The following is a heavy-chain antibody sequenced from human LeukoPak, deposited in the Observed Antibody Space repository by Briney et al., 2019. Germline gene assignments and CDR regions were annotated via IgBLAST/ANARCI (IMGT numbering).Heavy chain of an antibody. CDR1: GGSISSSSYY. V-gene: IGHV4-61*02. Sequence: SETLSLTCTVSGGSISSSSYYWSWIRQPAGKGLEWIGRIYTSGSTNYNPSLKSRVTMSVDTSKNQFSLKLSSVTAADTAVYYCARLWFGESNNWFDPWGQGTLVTVSS. J-gene: IGHJ5*02. CDR2: IYTSGST. D-gene: IGHD3-10*01. CDR3: ARLWFGESNNWFDP.